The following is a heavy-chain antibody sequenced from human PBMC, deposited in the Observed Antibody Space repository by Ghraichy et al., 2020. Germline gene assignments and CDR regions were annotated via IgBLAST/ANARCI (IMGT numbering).Heavy chain of an antibody. D-gene: IGHD5-18*01. CDR3: ARGLSRGGYSYSTYFFDY. V-gene: IGHV3-7*03. Sequence: GGSLRLSCAASGFTFSGYFMSWVRQAPGKGLEWVAGIKQDGSEKYYVDSVKGRLTISRDNAKNSLYLQVNSLRAEDTAVYHCARGLSRGGYSYSTYFFDYWGQGTLVTVSS. CDR2: IKQDGSEK. CDR1: GFTFSGYF. J-gene: IGHJ4*02.